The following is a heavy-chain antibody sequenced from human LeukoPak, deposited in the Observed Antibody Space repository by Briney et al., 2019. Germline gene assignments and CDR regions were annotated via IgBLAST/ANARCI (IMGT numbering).Heavy chain of an antibody. Sequence: SETLSLTCAVYGGSFSGYYWSWIRQPPGKGLEWIGYISYSGSTNYNPSLKSRATISIDTSKNQFSPKLSSVTAADTAVYYCARETNWTFDYWGQGTLVTVSS. CDR1: GGSFSGYY. D-gene: IGHD1-20*01. CDR2: ISYSGST. V-gene: IGHV4-34*11. CDR3: ARETNWTFDY. J-gene: IGHJ4*02.